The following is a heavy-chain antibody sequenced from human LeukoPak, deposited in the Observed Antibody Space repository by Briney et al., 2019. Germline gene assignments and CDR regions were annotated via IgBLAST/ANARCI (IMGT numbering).Heavy chain of an antibody. CDR2: IYPGDSDT. CDR3: ARHSHIGGPVGNWFDP. Sequence: GESLKISCKGSGYSFTSYWIGWVRQMPGKGLEWMGIIYPGDSDTGYSPSFQGQVTISADKSISTAYLQWSSLKASDTAMYYCARHSHIGGPVGNWFDPWGQGTLVTVSS. J-gene: IGHJ5*02. D-gene: IGHD2-21*01. V-gene: IGHV5-51*01. CDR1: GYSFTSYW.